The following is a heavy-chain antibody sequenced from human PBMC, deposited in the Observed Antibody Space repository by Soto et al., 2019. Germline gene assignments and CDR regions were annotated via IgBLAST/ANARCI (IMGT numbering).Heavy chain of an antibody. V-gene: IGHV4-39*01. CDR2: IYYSGST. CDR1: GGSISSSSYY. J-gene: IGHJ4*02. D-gene: IGHD2-8*01. CDR3: ARLAGGVLLVPPSYFDY. Sequence: QLQLQESGPGLVKPSETLSLTCTVSGGSISSSSYYWGWIRQPPGKGLEWIGSIYYSGSTYYNPSLKSRVTISVDTSKNQFSLKLSSVTAADTAVYYCARLAGGVLLVPPSYFDYWGQGTLVTVSS.